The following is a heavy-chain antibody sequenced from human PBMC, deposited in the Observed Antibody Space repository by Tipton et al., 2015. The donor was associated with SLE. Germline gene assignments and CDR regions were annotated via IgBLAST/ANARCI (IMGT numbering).Heavy chain of an antibody. Sequence: SLRLSCAASGFTFDDYGMSWVRQAPGKGLEWVSGINWNGGSTGYADSVKGRFTISRDNAKNSLYLQMNSLRAEDTALYYWAREREVHIVVVPAALDIWGQGTMVTVSS. CDR2: INWNGGST. J-gene: IGHJ3*02. CDR1: GFTFDDYG. CDR3: AREREVHIVVVPAALDI. V-gene: IGHV3-20*04. D-gene: IGHD2-2*01.